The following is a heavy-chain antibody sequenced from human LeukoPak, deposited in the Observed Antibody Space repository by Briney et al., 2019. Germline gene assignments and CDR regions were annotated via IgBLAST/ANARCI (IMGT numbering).Heavy chain of an antibody. CDR2: IYYSGST. V-gene: IGHV4-4*03. CDR3: ARVTTVAGSDYFDY. J-gene: IGHJ4*02. CDR1: GGSISSNNW. Sequence: PETLSLTCAVSGGSISSNNWWSWVRQPPGKGLEWIGYIYYSGSTNYNPSLKSRVTISVDTSKNHFSLKLSSVTAADTAVYNCARVTTVAGSDYFDYWGQGTPVTVSS. D-gene: IGHD6-19*01.